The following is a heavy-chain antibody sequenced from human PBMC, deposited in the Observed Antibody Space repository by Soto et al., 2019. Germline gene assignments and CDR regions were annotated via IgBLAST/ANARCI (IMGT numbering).Heavy chain of an antibody. Sequence: EVQLLESGGGWLQPGGSLRLSCAASGFTFSSYAMNWVRQAPGKGLEWVSGITGSGAGSYYSDSVKGRFTISRDNSKNTLSLQMNSLRAEDTAVYYWAKAYSNSWPNDWFDPWGQGTLVTVSS. V-gene: IGHV3-23*01. CDR1: GFTFSSYA. CDR2: ITGSGAGS. CDR3: AKAYSNSWPNDWFDP. J-gene: IGHJ5*02. D-gene: IGHD6-13*01.